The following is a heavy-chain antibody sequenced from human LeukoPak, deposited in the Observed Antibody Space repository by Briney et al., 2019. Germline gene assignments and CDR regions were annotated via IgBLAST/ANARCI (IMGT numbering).Heavy chain of an antibody. V-gene: IGHV3-49*04. CDR2: FRSKAYGGTT. CDR1: GFTFGDYA. D-gene: IGHD3-3*01. Sequence: GGSLRLSCTASGFTFGDYAMSWVPQSPGKGLEGGGFFRSKAYGGTTEYAASVKGRFTISRDDSKSIAYLQMNSLKTEDTAVYYCTREVSVTIFGVVIVSWFDPWGQGTLVTVSS. J-gene: IGHJ5*02. CDR3: TREVSVTIFGVVIVSWFDP.